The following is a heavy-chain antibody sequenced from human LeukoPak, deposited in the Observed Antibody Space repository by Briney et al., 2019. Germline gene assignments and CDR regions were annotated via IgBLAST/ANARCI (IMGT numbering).Heavy chain of an antibody. D-gene: IGHD2-2*01. J-gene: IGHJ3*02. V-gene: IGHV3-48*04. CDR2: VSSSSSPI. CDR3: ARSGYCTSTSCLSGRGAFDI. Sequence: GGSLRLSCAASGFPFSTYSMNWVRQAPGQGLGWVSYVSSSSSPIFYADSVKGRFTISRDNAKNSLFLQMNSLRAEDSAIYYCARSGYCTSTSCLSGRGAFDIWGRGTMVTVSS. CDR1: GFPFSTYS.